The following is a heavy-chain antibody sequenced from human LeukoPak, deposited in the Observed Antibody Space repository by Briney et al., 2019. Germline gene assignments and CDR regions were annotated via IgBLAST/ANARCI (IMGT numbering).Heavy chain of an antibody. Sequence: PGGSLRLSCAASGFTVSSNYMSWVRQAPGKGLEWVSVIYSGGSTYYADSVKGRFTISRDNSKNTLYLQMNSLRAEDMAVYYCARDVSGSYRDYWGQGTLVTVSS. D-gene: IGHD3-10*01. V-gene: IGHV3-53*01. CDR1: GFTVSSNY. CDR2: IYSGGST. CDR3: ARDVSGSYRDY. J-gene: IGHJ4*02.